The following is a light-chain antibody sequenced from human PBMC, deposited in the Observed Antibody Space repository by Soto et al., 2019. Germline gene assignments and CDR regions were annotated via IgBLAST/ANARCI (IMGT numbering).Light chain of an antibody. J-gene: IGKJ1*01. CDR3: QQANTFRRT. CDR2: VSS. CDR1: QDISSW. Sequence: DIQMTQSPSSVSASVGDRVTITFRASQDISSWLGWYQQKPGKAPKLLIYVSSTLQSGVPSRFRGTGSWRELTLTISSLQPEDFGTYYCQQANTFRRTVGQGTKVDIK. V-gene: IGKV1-12*01.